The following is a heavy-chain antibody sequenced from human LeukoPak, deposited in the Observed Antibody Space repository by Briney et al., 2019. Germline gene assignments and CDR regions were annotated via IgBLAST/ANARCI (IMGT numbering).Heavy chain of an antibody. V-gene: IGHV3-21*01. CDR3: ARDAASGGYHY. CDR1: GFTFDDYS. J-gene: IGHJ4*02. D-gene: IGHD2-15*01. CDR2: ISSSSSYI. Sequence: GGSLRLSCAASGFTFDDYSMNWVRQAPGKGLEWVSSISSSSSYIYYADSVKGRFTISRDNAKNSLYLQMNSLRAEDTAVYYCARDAASGGYHYWGQGTLVTVSS.